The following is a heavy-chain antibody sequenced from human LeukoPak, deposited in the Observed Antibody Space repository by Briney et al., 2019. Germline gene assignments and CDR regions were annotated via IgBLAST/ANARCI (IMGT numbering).Heavy chain of an antibody. CDR1: GFTFSSYA. V-gene: IGHV3-64*01. CDR3: ARGVLGRYYYYGMDV. D-gene: IGHD3-16*01. Sequence: PGGSLRLSCAASGFTFSSYAMHWVRQAPGKGLEYVSAISSNGGSTYYANSVKGRFTISRDNSKNTLYLQMGSLRAEDMAVYYCARGVLGRYYYYGMDVWGQGTTVTVSS. J-gene: IGHJ6*02. CDR2: ISSNGGST.